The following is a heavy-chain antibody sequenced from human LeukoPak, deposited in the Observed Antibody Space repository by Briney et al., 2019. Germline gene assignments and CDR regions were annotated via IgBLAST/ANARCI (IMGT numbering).Heavy chain of an antibody. CDR1: GGSISSYY. V-gene: IGHV4-4*09. J-gene: IGHJ5*02. Sequence: SETLSLTCTVSGGSISSYYWSWIRQPPGKGLEWIGYTHPSGNTNYSPSLKSRVTLSIDMSRNQFSLKLSSVTAADTAVYYCARKAPKKGWFDPWGQGTLVAVSS. CDR2: THPSGNT. CDR3: ARKAPKKGWFDP.